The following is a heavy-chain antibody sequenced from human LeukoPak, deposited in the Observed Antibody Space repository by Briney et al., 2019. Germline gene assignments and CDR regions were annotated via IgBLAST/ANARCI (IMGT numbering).Heavy chain of an antibody. J-gene: IGHJ4*02. D-gene: IGHD2-21*02. CDR3: ARDLSATASAYDY. CDR1: GFILSDYN. CDR2: IAISGTYI. Sequence: PGGSLRLSCAASGFILSDYNMNWVRQAPGKGLEWVSFIAISGTYITYADSVKGRFTISRDNAKNSLYLQMNSLRAEDTAVYYCARDLSATASAYDYWGQGTLVTVSS. V-gene: IGHV3-21*01.